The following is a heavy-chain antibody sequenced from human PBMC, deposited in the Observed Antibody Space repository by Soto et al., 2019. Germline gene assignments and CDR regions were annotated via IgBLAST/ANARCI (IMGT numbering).Heavy chain of an antibody. CDR2: ISYDGSNK. V-gene: IGHV3-30*18. D-gene: IGHD2-15*01. CDR1: GFTFSSYG. Sequence: QVQLLESGGGVVQPGRSLRLSCAASGFTFSSYGMHWVRQAPGKGLEWVAVISYDGSNKYYADSVKGRFTISRDNSKNPPYLQRNGLRAEDTLVYCCAKDLGDCSGGSGYSSPLYYWGQGNLVPVSS. J-gene: IGHJ4*02. CDR3: AKDLGDCSGGSGYSSPLYY.